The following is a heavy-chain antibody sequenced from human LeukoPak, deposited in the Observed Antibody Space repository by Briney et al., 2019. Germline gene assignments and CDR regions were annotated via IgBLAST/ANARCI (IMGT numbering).Heavy chain of an antibody. CDR1: GFTFSSYA. V-gene: IGHV3-23*01. Sequence: GRTLRLSCAASGFTFSSYAMSWVRQAPGQGLEWVSAISGSGGSAYYAGSVKGRFTISRDNSKNTLYLQMNSLRAEDTAVYYCAKDREDYGDYPGQPYYGMDVWGQGTTVTVSS. D-gene: IGHD4-17*01. CDR3: AKDREDYGDYPGQPYYGMDV. CDR2: ISGSGGSA. J-gene: IGHJ6*02.